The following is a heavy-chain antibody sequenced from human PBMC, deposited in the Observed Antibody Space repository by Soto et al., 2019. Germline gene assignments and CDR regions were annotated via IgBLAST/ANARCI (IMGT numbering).Heavy chain of an antibody. CDR3: ARASFVGRYNWNYWTEFFDY. V-gene: IGHV4-30-2*01. CDR2: MYHSGST. J-gene: IGHJ4*02. CDR1: GGSISSGGYS. D-gene: IGHD1-7*01. Sequence: PSETLSLTCTVSGGSISSGGYSWSWIRQPPGKGLEWIGYMYHSGSTYYNPSLKSRVTISIDRSKNQFSLKLSSVTAADTAVYYCARASFVGRYNWNYWTEFFDYWGQGTLVTVSS.